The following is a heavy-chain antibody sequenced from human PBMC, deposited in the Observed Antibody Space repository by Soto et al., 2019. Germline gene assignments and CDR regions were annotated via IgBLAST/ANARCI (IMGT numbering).Heavy chain of an antibody. CDR3: AREAYYSTYFDS. D-gene: IGHD3-10*01. V-gene: IGHV2-5*01. Sequence: QITLKESGPTLVRPTQTLTLTCTFSGFSLSTNGVGVGWIRQSPGKALEWLALIYWNEDHRYIPSLKTRPTIXKXXSKNQVVLTMTNLDPADTGTYSCAREAYYSTYFDSWGQGTLVTVSS. CDR1: GFSLSTNGVG. J-gene: IGHJ4*02. CDR2: IYWNEDH.